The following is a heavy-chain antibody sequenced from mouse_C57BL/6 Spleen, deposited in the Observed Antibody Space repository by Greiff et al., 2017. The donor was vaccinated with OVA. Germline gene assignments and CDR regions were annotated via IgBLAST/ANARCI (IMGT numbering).Heavy chain of an antibody. CDR3: TPWRFDY. CDR1: GFTFSNYW. CDR2: IRLTSDNSAT. J-gene: IGHJ2*01. V-gene: IGHV6-3*01. Sequence: EVHLVESGGGLVQPGGSMKLSCVASGFTFSNYWMNWVRQSPEKGLEWVAQIRLTSDNSATHYAVSVKGSVTISSDDSKSSVYLQMNNLRAEDTGIYYCTPWRFDYWGQGTTLTVSS.